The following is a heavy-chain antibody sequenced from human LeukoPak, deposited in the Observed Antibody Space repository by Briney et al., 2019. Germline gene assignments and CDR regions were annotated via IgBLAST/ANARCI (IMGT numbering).Heavy chain of an antibody. J-gene: IGHJ4*02. CDR3: ARPSNYGGNSGDFDY. CDR2: IYYSGST. CDR1: GGSISSSSYY. V-gene: IGHV4-39*01. Sequence: PSETLSLTCTVSGGSISSSSYYWGWIRQPPGKGLEWIGSIYYSGSTYYNPSLKSRVTISVDTSKNQFSLKLSSVTAADTAVYYCARPSNYGGNSGDFDYWGQGTLVTVPS. D-gene: IGHD4-23*01.